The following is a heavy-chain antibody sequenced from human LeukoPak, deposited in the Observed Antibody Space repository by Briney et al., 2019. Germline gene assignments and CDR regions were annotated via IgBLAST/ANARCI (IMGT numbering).Heavy chain of an antibody. CDR1: GGSISSFY. CDR2: VYYSGST. V-gene: IGHV4-59*01. CDR3: ARSELLWFGGVNSGFDY. J-gene: IGHJ4*02. D-gene: IGHD3-10*01. Sequence: SETLSLTCTVSGGSISSFYWSWLRQPPGKGLEWLGYVYYSGSTNYNPSLKSRVTIPVDTSKNQFSLKLSSVTTADTAVYYCARSELLWFGGVNSGFDYWGQGTLVTVPS.